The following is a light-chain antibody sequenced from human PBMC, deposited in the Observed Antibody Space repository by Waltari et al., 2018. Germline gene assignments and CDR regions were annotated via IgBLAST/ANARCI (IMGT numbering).Light chain of an antibody. Sequence: QSALTQPASVSGSPGQSIPIPCSGTSSDVGCYDVVSRSQHHPGQAPQLLIFDVSYRPSGVSTRFSGSKSGNTASLTISGLQAEDEADYSCSSYTSTSTLVFGSGTKVTVL. V-gene: IGLV2-14*03. CDR1: SSDVGCYDV. J-gene: IGLJ1*01. CDR2: DVS. CDR3: SSYTSTSTLV.